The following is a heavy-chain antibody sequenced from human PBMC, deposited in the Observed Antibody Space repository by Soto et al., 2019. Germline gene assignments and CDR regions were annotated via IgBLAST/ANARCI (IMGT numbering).Heavy chain of an antibody. J-gene: IGHJ4*02. V-gene: IGHV3-23*01. CDR1: GLTFSRYA. D-gene: IGHD1-26*01. Sequence: GGSLRLSCAVSGLTFSRYAMGWVRQAPGKGLEWVSAIINTGGDTLYADSVKARFTISRDNFKNTLYLQMNSLRAEDAAIYYCAKASGESYPESRVFDQWGQGTRVTVSS. CDR3: AKASGESYPESRVFDQ. CDR2: IINTGGDT.